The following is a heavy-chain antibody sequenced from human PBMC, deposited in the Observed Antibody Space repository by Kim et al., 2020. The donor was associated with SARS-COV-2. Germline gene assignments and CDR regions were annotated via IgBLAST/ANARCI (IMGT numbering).Heavy chain of an antibody. CDR2: ST. D-gene: IGHD4-17*01. Sequence: STNNNPSLKSRVTISVDTSKKQFSLTLSCVTAADTAVYYCASPLRYGMDVWGQGTTVTVSS. CDR3: ASPLRYGMDV. V-gene: IGHV4-34*01. J-gene: IGHJ6*02.